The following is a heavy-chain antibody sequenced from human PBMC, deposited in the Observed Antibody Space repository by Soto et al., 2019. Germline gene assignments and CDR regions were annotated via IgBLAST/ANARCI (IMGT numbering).Heavy chain of an antibody. CDR3: ARDEGYCSSTSCYTGDAFDI. CDR1: GATFSSYA. D-gene: IGHD2-2*02. J-gene: IGHJ3*02. CDR2: IIPIFGTA. V-gene: IGHV1-69*06. Sequence: QVQLVQSGAEVKKPGSSVKVSCKASGATFSSYAISWVRQAPGQGLEWMGGIIPIFGTANYAQKFQGRVTITADKSTSTDYMELSSLRSEDTAVYYCARDEGYCSSTSCYTGDAFDIWGQGTMVTVSS.